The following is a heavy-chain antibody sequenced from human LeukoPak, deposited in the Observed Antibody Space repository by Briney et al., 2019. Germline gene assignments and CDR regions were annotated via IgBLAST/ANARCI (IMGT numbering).Heavy chain of an antibody. V-gene: IGHV3-43D*03. CDR1: GFTFDDYA. D-gene: IGHD7-27*01. J-gene: IGHJ4*02. CDR3: AKDRGLGTYYFDY. CDR2: ISWDGGST. Sequence: GGSLRVSCAASGFTFDDYAVHWVRQAPGKGLEWVSLISWDGGSTYYADSVKGRFTISRDNSKNSLYLQMNSLRAEDTALYYCAKDRGLGTYYFDYWGQGTLVTVSS.